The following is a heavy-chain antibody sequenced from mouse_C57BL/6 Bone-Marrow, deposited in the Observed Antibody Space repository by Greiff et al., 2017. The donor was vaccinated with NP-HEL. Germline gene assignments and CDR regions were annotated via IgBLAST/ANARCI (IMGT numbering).Heavy chain of an antibody. J-gene: IGHJ2*01. CDR3: GRNPYYYGSSYDY. V-gene: IGHV1-55*01. CDR1: GYTFTSYW. Sequence: QVQLQQPGAELVKPGASVKMSCKASGYTFTSYWITWVKQRPGQGLEWIGDIYPGSGSTNYNEKFKSKATLTVDTSSSTAYMQLSSLTSEDSAVYYCGRNPYYYGSSYDYWGQGTTLTVSS. CDR2: IYPGSGST. D-gene: IGHD1-1*01.